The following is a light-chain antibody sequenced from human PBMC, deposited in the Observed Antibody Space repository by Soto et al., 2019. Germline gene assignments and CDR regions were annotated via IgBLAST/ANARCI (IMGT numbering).Light chain of an antibody. CDR2: DVS. CDR1: SSDVGGYNY. Sequence: QSVLTPPASVSWSPGQSITISCTGTSSDVGGYNYVSWYQHHPGKAPKLLIYDVSNRPSGISNRFSGSKSDNTASLTISGLQPEDEADYYCSSYTTSNTRQIVFGTGTKVTVL. CDR3: SSYTTSNTRQIV. J-gene: IGLJ1*01. V-gene: IGLV2-14*03.